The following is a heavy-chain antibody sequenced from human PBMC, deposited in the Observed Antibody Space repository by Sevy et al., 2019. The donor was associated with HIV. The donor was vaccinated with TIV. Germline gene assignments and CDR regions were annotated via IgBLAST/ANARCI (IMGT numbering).Heavy chain of an antibody. CDR3: ARDRFYGGDSVTFAGDY. CDR2: INPYSGGT. CDR1: RYNFNAFY. V-gene: IGHV1-2*02. J-gene: IGHJ4*02. D-gene: IGHD2-21*02. Sequence: ASVKVSCKASRYNFNAFYIHWVRQAPGQGLEWMGWINPYSGGTNYAQKFQGSVTMTTDTSISVAYMELSRLTSDDTAVYYCARDRFYGGDSVTFAGDYWGQGTLVTVSS.